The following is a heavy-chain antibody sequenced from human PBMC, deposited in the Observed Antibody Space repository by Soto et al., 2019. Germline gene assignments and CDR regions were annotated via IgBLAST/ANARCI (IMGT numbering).Heavy chain of an antibody. Sequence: GGSLRLSCAASGFTFSSYAMHWVRQAPGKGLEWVAVISYDGSNKYYADSVKGRFTISRDNSKNTLYLQMNSLRAEDTAVYYCARDAFLPPQGYGMDVWGQGTTVTVSS. V-gene: IGHV3-30-3*01. J-gene: IGHJ6*02. CDR2: ISYDGSNK. CDR1: GFTFSSYA. CDR3: ARDAFLPPQGYGMDV. D-gene: IGHD3-3*01.